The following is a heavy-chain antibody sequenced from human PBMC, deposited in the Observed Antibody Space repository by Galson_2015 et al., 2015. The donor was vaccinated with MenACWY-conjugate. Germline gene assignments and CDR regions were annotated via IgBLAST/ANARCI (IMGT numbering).Heavy chain of an antibody. Sequence: SLRLSCAASGFTFSSYAMHWVRQAPGKGLEWVAVISYDGSNKYYADSVKGRFTISRDNSKNTLYLQMNSLRAEDTAVYYCARGPVTMVRGVISGFDYWGQGTLVTVSS. V-gene: IGHV3-30*04. D-gene: IGHD3-10*01. CDR3: ARGPVTMVRGVISGFDY. J-gene: IGHJ4*02. CDR1: GFTFSSYA. CDR2: ISYDGSNK.